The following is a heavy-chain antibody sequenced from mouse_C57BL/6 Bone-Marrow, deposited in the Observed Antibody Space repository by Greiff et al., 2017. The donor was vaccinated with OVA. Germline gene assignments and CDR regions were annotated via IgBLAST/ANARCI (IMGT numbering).Heavy chain of an antibody. D-gene: IGHD1-1*01. CDR1: GYTFTSYW. CDR2: IHPNSGST. J-gene: IGHJ2*01. Sequence: VQLQQSGAELVKPGASVKLSCKASGYTFTSYWMHWVKQRPGQGLEWIGMIHPNSGSTNYNEKFKSKATLTVDKSSSTAYMQLSSLTSEDSAVYYCARSGYYGSSYNYWGQGTTLTVSS. CDR3: ARSGYYGSSYNY. V-gene: IGHV1-64*01.